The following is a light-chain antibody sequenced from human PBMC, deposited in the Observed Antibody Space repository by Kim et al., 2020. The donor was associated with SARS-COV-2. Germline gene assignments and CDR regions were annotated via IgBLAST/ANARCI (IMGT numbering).Light chain of an antibody. CDR3: PAWDSRLRVWV. Sequence: QAGLTQPPSVSKDLRQTATLTCTGNSNNVGDQGAAWLQQHQGHPPKLLSYRNNNRPSGISEILSASRSGNTASLTITELQPEDEADYYCPAWDSRLRVWVFGGGTKVTVL. V-gene: IGLV10-54*01. CDR1: SNNVGDQG. CDR2: RNN. J-gene: IGLJ3*02.